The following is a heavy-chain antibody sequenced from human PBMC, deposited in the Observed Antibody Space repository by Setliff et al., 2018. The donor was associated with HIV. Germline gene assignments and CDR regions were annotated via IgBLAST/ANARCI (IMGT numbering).Heavy chain of an antibody. V-gene: IGHV1-18*01. CDR1: GYSFINYG. CDR2: ISAYTGHT. CDR3: ARARLQGIVTAVGPRDNCLDP. Sequence: GASVKVFCKASGYSFINYGISWVRQTPGQGLEWMGWISAYTGHTDYASRLLGRVTLTTDTSTSTAYMELRSLSSDDTAVYFCARARLQGIVTAVGPRDNCLDPWGQGTRVTVSS. J-gene: IGHJ5*02. D-gene: IGHD3-9*01.